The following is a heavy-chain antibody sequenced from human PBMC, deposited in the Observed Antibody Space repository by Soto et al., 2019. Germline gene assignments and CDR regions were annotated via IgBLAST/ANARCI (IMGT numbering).Heavy chain of an antibody. J-gene: IGHJ5*02. CDR1: GYTFTSYY. Sequence: GASVKVSCKASGYTFTSYYMHWVRQAPGQGLEWMGIINPSGGSTSYAQKFQGRVTMTRDTSTSTVYVELSSLRSEDTAVYYCARDQATVTTRNNWFDPWGQGTLVTVSS. D-gene: IGHD4-4*01. V-gene: IGHV1-46*01. CDR3: ARDQATVTTRNNWFDP. CDR2: INPSGGST.